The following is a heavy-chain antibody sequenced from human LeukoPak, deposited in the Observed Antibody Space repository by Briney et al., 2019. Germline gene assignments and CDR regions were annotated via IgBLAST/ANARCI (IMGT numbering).Heavy chain of an antibody. V-gene: IGHV4-34*01. D-gene: IGHD3-10*01. CDR3: ASSMVRGVRDFDY. CDR2: INHSGST. CDR1: GGSFSGYY. J-gene: IGHJ4*02. Sequence: SETLSLTCAVYGGSFSGYYWSWIRQPPGKGLEWIGEINHSGSTNYNPSLKSRVTISVDTSKNQFSLKLSSVTAADTAVYYCASSMVRGVRDFDYWGQGTLVTVSS.